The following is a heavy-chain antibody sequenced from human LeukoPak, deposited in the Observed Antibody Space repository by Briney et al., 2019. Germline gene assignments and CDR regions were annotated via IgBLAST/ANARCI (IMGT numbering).Heavy chain of an antibody. V-gene: IGHV4-34*01. J-gene: IGHJ4*02. CDR2: INHSGST. D-gene: IGHD4-23*01. CDR1: GGSFSGHY. Sequence: SETLSLTCAVYGGSFSGHYWSWIRQPPGKGLEWIGEINHSGSTNYNPSLKSRVTISVDTSKNQFSLKLSSVTAADTAVYYCASETDYGGSDYWGQGTLVTVSS. CDR3: ASETDYGGSDY.